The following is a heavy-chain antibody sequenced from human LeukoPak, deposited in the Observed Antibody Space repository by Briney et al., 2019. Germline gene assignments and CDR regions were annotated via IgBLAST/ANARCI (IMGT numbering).Heavy chain of an antibody. CDR1: GFTFRSHG. CDR2: IWYDGSNE. CDR3: ARDIASTRMDV. J-gene: IGHJ6*02. Sequence: GGSLRLSCVASGFTFRSHGMHWVRQASGKGLEWVAVIWYDGSNEYFADSVKGRFTISRDNSKNILYLQMNSLRAEDTAVYYCARDIASTRMDVWGQGTTVSVSS. D-gene: IGHD2-15*01. V-gene: IGHV3-33*01.